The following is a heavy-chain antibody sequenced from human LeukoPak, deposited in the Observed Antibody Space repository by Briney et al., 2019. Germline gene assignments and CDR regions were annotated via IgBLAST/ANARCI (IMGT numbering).Heavy chain of an antibody. J-gene: IGHJ4*02. CDR2: ISGSGGST. Sequence: GGSLRLSCAASGFTFSSYAMSWVRQAPGKGLEWVSAISGSGGSTYYADSVKGRFTISRDNSKNTLYLQMNSLRAEDTAVYYCAKAGWFGELLYPFDYWGQGTLVTVSS. V-gene: IGHV3-23*01. CDR3: AKAGWFGELLYPFDY. D-gene: IGHD3-10*01. CDR1: GFTFSSYA.